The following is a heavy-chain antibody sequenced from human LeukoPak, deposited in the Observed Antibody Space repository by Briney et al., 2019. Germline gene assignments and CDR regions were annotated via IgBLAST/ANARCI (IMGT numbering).Heavy chain of an antibody. CDR2: IASVADGGNT. D-gene: IGHD6-13*01. CDR1: GFSVSSYY. V-gene: IGHV3-53*01. Sequence: GGSLRLSCAASGFSVSSYYMNWVRQAPGKGLEGVSVIASVADGGNTQYADSVKGRVTISRDTSKNKLYLQMNSLRAEDTAVYYCAKDLHWYAMDVWGQGTTVTVSS. CDR3: AKDLHWYAMDV. J-gene: IGHJ6*02.